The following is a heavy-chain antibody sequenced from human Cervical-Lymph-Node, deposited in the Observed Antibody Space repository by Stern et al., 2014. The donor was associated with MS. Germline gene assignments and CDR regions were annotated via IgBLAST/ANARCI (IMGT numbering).Heavy chain of an antibody. CDR1: GFTFSHYS. Sequence: EVQLVESGGGLVKPGESLRLSCDASGFTFSHYSLNWVRQAPGKGLEWISSISNNSTHSYYADSVEGRFTISRDSAKDSVSLHMVSLRAEDTAVYYCARARVGDYARSPHLDSWGQGTLGTVSS. J-gene: IGHJ4*02. D-gene: IGHD4-17*01. V-gene: IGHV3-21*01. CDR3: ARARVGDYARSPHLDS. CDR2: ISNNSTHS.